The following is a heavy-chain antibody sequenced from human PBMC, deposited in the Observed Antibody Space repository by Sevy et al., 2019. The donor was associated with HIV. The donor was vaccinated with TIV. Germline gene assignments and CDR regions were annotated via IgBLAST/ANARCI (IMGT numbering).Heavy chain of an antibody. V-gene: IGHV3-15*01. CDR1: GFNFANAW. J-gene: IGHJ4*01. CDR3: XXXXXTSDFDH. Sequence: GSLRLSCAASGFNFANAWMSWVRQPPGRGLEWVGRIKSKTEGATRDFAAPVKGRFVISRDDSRNTLYLQMDNLKIXXXXXXXXXXXXXTSDFDHWGHGILVTVSS. CDR2: IKSKTEGATR.